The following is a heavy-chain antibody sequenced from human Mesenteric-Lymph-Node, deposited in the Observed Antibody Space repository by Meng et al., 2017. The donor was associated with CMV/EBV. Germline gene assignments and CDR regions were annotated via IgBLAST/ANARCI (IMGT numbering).Heavy chain of an antibody. J-gene: IGHJ4*02. CDR2: INQDGSAE. V-gene: IGHV3-7*01. CDR3: AKDHLELLDY. D-gene: IGHD1-7*01. CDR1: GFTFETYF. Sequence: GESLKISCAASGFTFETYFMSWVRQAPGKGLEWVANINQDGSAEYYADSVKGRFTISRDNSKNTLYLQMNSLRAEDTAVYYCAKDHLELLDYWGQGTLVTVSS.